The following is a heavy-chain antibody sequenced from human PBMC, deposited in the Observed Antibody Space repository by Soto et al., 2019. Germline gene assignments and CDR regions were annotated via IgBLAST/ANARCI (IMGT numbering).Heavy chain of an antibody. CDR2: IYYSGST. V-gene: IGHV4-59*01. D-gene: IGHD4-17*01. CDR3: ASYYGDYGPGFDY. Sequence: SETLSLTCTVSGGSISSYYWSWIRQPPGKGLEWIGHIYYSGSTNYNPSLKSRVTISVDTSKNQFSLKLSSVTAADTAVYYCASYYGDYGPGFDYWGQGTLVTVSS. J-gene: IGHJ4*02. CDR1: GGSISSYY.